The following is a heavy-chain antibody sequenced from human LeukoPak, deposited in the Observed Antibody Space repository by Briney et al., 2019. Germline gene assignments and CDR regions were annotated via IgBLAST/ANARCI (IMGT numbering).Heavy chain of an antibody. CDR2: IWYDGSNK. CDR1: GFTFSSYG. CDR3: AKEGREYYYDSSGYSSYYYMDV. Sequence: PGGSLRLSCAASGFTFSSYGMHWVRQAPGKGLEWVAVIWYDGSNKYYADSVKGRFTISRDNSKNTLYLQMNSLRAEDTAVYYCAKEGREYYYDSSGYSSYYYMDVWGKGTTVTVSS. D-gene: IGHD3-22*01. J-gene: IGHJ6*03. V-gene: IGHV3-33*06.